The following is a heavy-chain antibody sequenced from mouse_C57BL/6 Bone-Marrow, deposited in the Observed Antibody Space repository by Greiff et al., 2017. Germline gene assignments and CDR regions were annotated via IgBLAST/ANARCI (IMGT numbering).Heavy chain of an antibody. CDR3: ARRWLLLNAMDY. Sequence: DVKLVESGAELVKPGASVKLSCTASGFNIKDYYMHWVKQRTEQGLEWIGRIDPEDGETKYAPKFQGKATITADTSSNTAYLQLSSLTSEDTAVYYCARRWLLLNAMDYWGQGTSVTVSS. D-gene: IGHD2-3*01. CDR1: GFNIKDYY. J-gene: IGHJ4*01. CDR2: IDPEDGET. V-gene: IGHV14-2*01.